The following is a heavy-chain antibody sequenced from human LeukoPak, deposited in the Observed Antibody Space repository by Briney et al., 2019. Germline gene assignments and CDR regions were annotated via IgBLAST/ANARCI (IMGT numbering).Heavy chain of an antibody. CDR3: AKRPLNYYDSSGKYVDY. Sequence: GGSLRLSCAASDFSFSNYAMSWVRQAPGKGLEWVSAVSNRGGSTYYADSVKGRFTVSRDNSKNTLYMQMNTLRAEDTAVYYCAKRPLNYYDSSGKYVDYWGQGTLVTVSS. V-gene: IGHV3-23*01. CDR2: VSNRGGST. J-gene: IGHJ4*02. D-gene: IGHD3-22*01. CDR1: DFSFSNYA.